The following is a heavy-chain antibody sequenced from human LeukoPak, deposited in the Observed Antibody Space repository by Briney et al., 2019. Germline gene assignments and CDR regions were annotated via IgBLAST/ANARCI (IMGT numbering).Heavy chain of an antibody. J-gene: IGHJ4*02. CDR1: GFTFSNFA. CDR2: ISGSGDST. Sequence: PGGSLRLSCAASGFTFSNFAMSWVRRAPGKGLEWVSAISGSGDSTYYADSVKGRFTISRDNSKNTLYLQMTSLRAEDTAVYYCAKDLPHYYESSAMGPFDYWGQGTLVTVSS. CDR3: AKDLPHYYESSAMGPFDY. V-gene: IGHV3-23*01. D-gene: IGHD3-22*01.